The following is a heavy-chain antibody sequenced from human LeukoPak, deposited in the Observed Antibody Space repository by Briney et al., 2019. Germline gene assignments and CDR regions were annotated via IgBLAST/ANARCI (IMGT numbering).Heavy chain of an antibody. V-gene: IGHV4-59*01. CDR1: GGSISSYY. Sequence: PSETLSLTCTVSGGSISSYYWSWIRQPPGKGLAWIGYIYYSGSTNYNPSLKSRVTISAATSKNQFSLKLSSVTAADTAVYYCARAGGDYYYYYYMDVWDKGTTVSVSS. CDR3: ARAGGDYYYYYYMDV. J-gene: IGHJ6*03. D-gene: IGHD4-17*01. CDR2: IYYSGST.